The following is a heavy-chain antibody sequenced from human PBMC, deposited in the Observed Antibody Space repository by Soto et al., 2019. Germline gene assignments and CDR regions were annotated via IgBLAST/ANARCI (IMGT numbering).Heavy chain of an antibody. J-gene: IGHJ6*02. Sequence: PSETLSLTCTVSGGSISSSSYYWGWIRQPPGKGLEWIGSIYYSGSTYYNPSLKSRVTISVDTSKNQFSLKLSSVTAADTAVYYCASATVERTGTVYYYYGMDVWGQGTTVTVSS. CDR1: GGSISSSSYY. D-gene: IGHD1-7*01. CDR2: IYYSGST. V-gene: IGHV4-39*01. CDR3: ASATVERTGTVYYYYGMDV.